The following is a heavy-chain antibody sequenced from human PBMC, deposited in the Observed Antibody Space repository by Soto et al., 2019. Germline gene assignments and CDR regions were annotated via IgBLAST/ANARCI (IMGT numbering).Heavy chain of an antibody. V-gene: IGHV3-23*01. CDR1: GFTFSSYA. J-gene: IGHJ3*02. Sequence: EVQLLKSGGGLVQPGGSLRLSCAASGFTFSSYAMRWVRQAPGKGLEWVSAISGSGGTTYYADSVKGRFTFSRDNSKNTLYLQMNSLRAEDTAVYYCAKTANGWFSAFDIWGQGTMVTVSS. CDR2: ISGSGGTT. CDR3: AKTANGWFSAFDI. D-gene: IGHD6-19*01.